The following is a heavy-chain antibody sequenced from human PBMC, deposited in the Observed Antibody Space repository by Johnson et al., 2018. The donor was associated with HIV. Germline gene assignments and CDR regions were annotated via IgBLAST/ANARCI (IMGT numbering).Heavy chain of an antibody. CDR2: INQDGSEK. D-gene: IGHD4-23*01. CDR1: GFTFSSYG. J-gene: IGHJ3*02. Sequence: VQLVESGGGVVQPGGSLRLSCAASGFTFSSYGMHWVRQAPGKGLEWVANINQDGSEKSYVDSARGRFTISRDNAKNSLYLQMNSLRAEDTAVYYCARATVESAFDIWGQGTMVTVSS. V-gene: IGHV3-7*01. CDR3: ARATVESAFDI.